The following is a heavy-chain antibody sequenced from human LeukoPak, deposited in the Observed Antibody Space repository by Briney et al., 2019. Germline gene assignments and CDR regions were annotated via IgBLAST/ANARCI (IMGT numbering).Heavy chain of an antibody. Sequence: PGGSLRLSCAGSGFAFSSYAMSWVRQAPGKGLEWVSAISGSGDSTYYADSVKGRFTVSRDNPSKTLYLQMDSLRAEDTAVYYCAKWGPLGLLYPYMDVWGKGTTVTVSS. CDR3: AKWGPLGLLYPYMDV. J-gene: IGHJ6*03. CDR1: GFAFSSYA. D-gene: IGHD2-15*01. CDR2: ISGSGDST. V-gene: IGHV3-23*01.